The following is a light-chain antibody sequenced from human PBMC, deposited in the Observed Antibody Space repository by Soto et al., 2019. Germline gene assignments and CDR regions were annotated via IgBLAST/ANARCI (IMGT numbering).Light chain of an antibody. CDR3: SSYAGSNNYV. Sequence: QSVLTQPPSASGAPGQSVTISCTGTSSDVGAYNYVCWYQHHPGKAPKLMIYEVSQRPSGVPDRFSGSKSGNTASLTVSGLQAEDEADYYCSSYAGSNNYVFGSGTKLTVL. J-gene: IGLJ1*01. CDR2: EVS. CDR1: SSDVGAYNY. V-gene: IGLV2-8*01.